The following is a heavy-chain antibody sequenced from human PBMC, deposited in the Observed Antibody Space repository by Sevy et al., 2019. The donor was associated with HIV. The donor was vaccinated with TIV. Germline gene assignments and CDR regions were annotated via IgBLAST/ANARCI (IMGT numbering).Heavy chain of an antibody. V-gene: IGHV3-9*03. CDR1: GFIFDDYA. CDR3: AKARGVMGVVLSGADCYFDS. CDR2: ITWNSGKI. Sequence: GGSLRLSCAASGFIFDDYALHWVRQVPGRGLEWVAGITWNSGKIVYADSVRGRFTISRDNTKNSLHLQMNSLKADDMAFYYCAKARGVMGVVLSGADCYFDSWGRGTLVTVSS. J-gene: IGHJ4*02. D-gene: IGHD2-21*02.